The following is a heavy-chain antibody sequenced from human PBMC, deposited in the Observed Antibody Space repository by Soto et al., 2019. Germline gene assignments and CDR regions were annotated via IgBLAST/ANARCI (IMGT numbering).Heavy chain of an antibody. CDR2: ISRTSSGI. Sequence: EVQVVESGGGLAQPGGSLRLSCAASGFSFSSYSMKWVRQAPGKGLEWVSEISRTSSGIYYADAVKGRFTISRDNAKNSLYLQMDGLRTEDTAVYYCARGREYCSGGRCYETGSDYWGQGALVTVSS. CDR1: GFSFSSYS. J-gene: IGHJ4*02. D-gene: IGHD2-15*01. CDR3: ARGREYCSGGRCYETGSDY. V-gene: IGHV3-48*01.